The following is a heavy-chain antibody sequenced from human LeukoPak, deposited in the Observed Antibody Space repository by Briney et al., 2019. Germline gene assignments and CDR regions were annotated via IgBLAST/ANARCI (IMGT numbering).Heavy chain of an antibody. CDR2: IIGSGGLI. CDR1: GLTFRVYS. CDR3: ARVRGATLSYHYFDY. V-gene: IGHV3-48*02. D-gene: IGHD1-26*01. J-gene: IGHJ4*02. Sequence: GGSLTLSCAPSGLTFRVYSMEGVPPAPGKGLEGVSFIIGSGGLIYYEDAVKGRFTISRDNAKNSLYLQMNRLRDEDTAVYYCARVRGATLSYHYFDYWGQGALVTVSS.